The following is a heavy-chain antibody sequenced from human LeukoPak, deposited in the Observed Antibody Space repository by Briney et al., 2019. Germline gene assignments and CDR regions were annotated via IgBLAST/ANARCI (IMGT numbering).Heavy chain of an antibody. D-gene: IGHD4-23*01. CDR2: IQYDEGDK. V-gene: IGHV3-30*02. J-gene: IGHJ4*02. Sequence: GGSLRLSCAASGLTFSTSGMHWVRQAPGKGLEWVAFIQYDEGDKYYADSVRGRFTISRDNSKNTLYLQMNSLRAEDTAVYYCAKGDYGGKPRWGQGTLVTVSS. CDR3: AKGDYGGKPR. CDR1: GLTFSTSG.